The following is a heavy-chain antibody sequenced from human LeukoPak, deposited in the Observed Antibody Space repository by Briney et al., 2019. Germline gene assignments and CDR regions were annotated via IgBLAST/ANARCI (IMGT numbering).Heavy chain of an antibody. V-gene: IGHV1-18*01. CDR1: GYTFTSYG. CDR3: ARGARPDGYNLRIDY. D-gene: IGHD5-24*01. Sequence: GASVKVSCKASGYTFTSYGISWVRQAPGQGLEWMGWISAYNGNTNYAQKLQGRVTMTTDTSTSTAYMELRSLRSDDTAVYYCARGARPDGYNLRIDYWGQGTLVTVSS. CDR2: ISAYNGNT. J-gene: IGHJ4*02.